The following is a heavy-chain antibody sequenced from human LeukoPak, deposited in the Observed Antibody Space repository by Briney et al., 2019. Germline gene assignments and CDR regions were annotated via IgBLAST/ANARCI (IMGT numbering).Heavy chain of an antibody. CDR2: ISYDGSNK. Sequence: PGGSLRLSCAASGFTFSSYAMHWVRQAPGKGLEWVAVISYDGSNKYYADSVKGRFTISRDNSKNTLYLQMNSLRAEDTAVYYCAKGGSRLTMVRGVIITSYLDYWGQGTLVTVSS. D-gene: IGHD3-10*01. J-gene: IGHJ4*02. CDR3: AKGGSRLTMVRGVIITSYLDY. CDR1: GFTFSSYA. V-gene: IGHV3-30*04.